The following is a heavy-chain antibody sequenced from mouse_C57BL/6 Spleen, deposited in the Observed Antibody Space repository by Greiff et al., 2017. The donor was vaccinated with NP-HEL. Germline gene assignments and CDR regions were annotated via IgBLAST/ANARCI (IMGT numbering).Heavy chain of an antibody. V-gene: IGHV1-54*01. CDR3: ARSEANWVPRY. D-gene: IGHD4-1*01. CDR1: GYAFTNYL. CDR2: INPGSGGT. J-gene: IGHJ2*01. Sequence: QVQLKQSGAELVRPGTSVKVSCKASGYAFTNYLIEWVKQRPGQGLEWIGVINPGSGGTNYNEKFKGKATLTADKSSSTAYMQLSSLTSEDSAVYFCARSEANWVPRYWGQGTTLTVSS.